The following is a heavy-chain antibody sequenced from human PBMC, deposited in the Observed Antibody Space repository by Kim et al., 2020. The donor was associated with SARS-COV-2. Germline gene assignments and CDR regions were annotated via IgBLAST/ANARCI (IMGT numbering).Heavy chain of an antibody. Sequence: GGSLRLSCAASGFTFSSYGMHWVRQAPGKGLEWVAVISYDGSNKYYADSVKGRFTISRDNSKNTLYLQMNSLRAEDTAVYYCAKDEDSGYDNFDYWGQGTLVTVSS. CDR3: AKDEDSGYDNFDY. J-gene: IGHJ4*02. D-gene: IGHD5-12*01. CDR1: GFTFSSYG. V-gene: IGHV3-30*18. CDR2: ISYDGSNK.